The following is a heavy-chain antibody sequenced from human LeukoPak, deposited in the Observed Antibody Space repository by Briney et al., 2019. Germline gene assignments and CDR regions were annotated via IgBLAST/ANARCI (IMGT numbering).Heavy chain of an antibody. CDR2: ITGSDDKT. Sequence: GGSLRLSCAASGFTFNSAAMTWVRQAPGGGLEWDSTITGSDDKTYYADSVKGRFTISRDYSKNTLHLQMKSLRVEDTAMYCCARGPQLGSGYHPDCWGQGTLVTVSS. V-gene: IGHV3-23*01. D-gene: IGHD3-22*01. CDR3: ARGPQLGSGYHPDC. CDR1: GFTFNSAA. J-gene: IGHJ4*02.